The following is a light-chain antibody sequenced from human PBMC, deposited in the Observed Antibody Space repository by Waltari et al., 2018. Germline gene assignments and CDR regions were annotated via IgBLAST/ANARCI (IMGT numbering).Light chain of an antibody. Sequence: SALTQPRSVSGSPGQSVTISCTGTTSDVGRYNYVSWYQHLPGKAPELLMFDVTQRPSGVPDRFSGSQSANTASLTISGLQPDDEADYYCCSFAGAYTWIFGGGTKVTVL. CDR3: CSFAGAYTWI. CDR2: DVT. V-gene: IGLV2-11*01. CDR1: TSDVGRYNY. J-gene: IGLJ2*01.